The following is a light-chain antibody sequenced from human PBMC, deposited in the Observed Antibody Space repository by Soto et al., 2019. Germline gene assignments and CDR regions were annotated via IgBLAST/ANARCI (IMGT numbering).Light chain of an antibody. CDR2: AAS. V-gene: IGKV1-39*01. CDR1: QTISSY. Sequence: DIQMTQSPTSLSASVGDRVTITCRASQTISSYLNWYQQKPGKAPKLLIYAASSLQSGVPSRFSGSGSGTDFTLTISSLQPEDFATYNCQQSYSFPNTFGQGTRLE. CDR3: QQSYSFPNT. J-gene: IGKJ5*01.